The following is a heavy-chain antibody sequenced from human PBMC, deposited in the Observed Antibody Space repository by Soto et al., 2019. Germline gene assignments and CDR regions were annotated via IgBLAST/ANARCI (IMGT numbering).Heavy chain of an antibody. CDR1: GFTLTTYA. D-gene: IGHD3-3*01. CDR3: AKGEDDFWSGSFDY. V-gene: IGHV3-23*01. Sequence: LRLSCAASGFTLTTYAMSWVRQAPGKGLEWVSAISGSGGSTYYADSVKGRFTISRDNSKNTLYLQMNSLRAEDTAVYYCAKGEDDFWSGSFDYWGQGTLVTVSS. CDR2: ISGSGGST. J-gene: IGHJ4*02.